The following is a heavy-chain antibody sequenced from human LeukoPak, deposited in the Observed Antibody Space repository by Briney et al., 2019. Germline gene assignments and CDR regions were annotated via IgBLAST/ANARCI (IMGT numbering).Heavy chain of an antibody. CDR1: GGSISSSSYY. Sequence: SETLSLTCTVSGGSISSSSYYWGWIRQPPGKGLEWIGSIYYSGSTYYNPSLKSRVTISIDTSKNQFSLKLSSVTAADTAVYYCARHHRAYGSGFEFDYWGQGTLVTVSS. CDR2: IYYSGST. CDR3: ARHHRAYGSGFEFDY. D-gene: IGHD3-10*01. V-gene: IGHV4-39*01. J-gene: IGHJ4*02.